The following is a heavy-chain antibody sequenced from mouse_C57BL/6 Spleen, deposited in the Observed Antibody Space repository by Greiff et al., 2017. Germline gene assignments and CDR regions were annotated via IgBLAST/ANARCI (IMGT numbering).Heavy chain of an antibody. D-gene: IGHD1-1*01. V-gene: IGHV5-17*01. CDR1: GFTFSDYG. J-gene: IGHJ2*01. CDR2: ISSGSSTN. CDR3: ARRNYYGYYFDY. Sequence: EVMLVESGGGLVKPGGSLKLSCAASGFTFSDYGMHWVRQAPEKGLEWVAYISSGSSTNNYADTVKGRFTISRDNAKNTLFLQMTSLRSEDTAMYYCARRNYYGYYFDYWGQGTTLTVSS.